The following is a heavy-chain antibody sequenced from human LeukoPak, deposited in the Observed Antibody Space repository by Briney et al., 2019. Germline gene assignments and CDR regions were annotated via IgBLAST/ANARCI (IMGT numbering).Heavy chain of an antibody. V-gene: IGHV4-39*07. D-gene: IGHD6-13*01. Sequence: SKTLSLTCTVSGGSISSSSYYWGWIRQPPGKGLEWIGSIYYSGSTYYNPSLKSRVTISVDTSKNQFSLKLSSVTAADTAVYYCARYKAAAGILIDYWGQGTLVTVSS. J-gene: IGHJ4*02. CDR2: IYYSGST. CDR1: GGSISSSSYY. CDR3: ARYKAAAGILIDY.